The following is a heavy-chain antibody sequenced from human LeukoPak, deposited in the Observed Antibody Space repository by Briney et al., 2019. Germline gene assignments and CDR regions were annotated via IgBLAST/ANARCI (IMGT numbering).Heavy chain of an antibody. Sequence: GGSLRLSCAASGFTFSSYWMSWVRQAPGKGLEWVANIKQDGSEKYYVDSVKGRFTISRDNAKNSLYLQMNSLRAEDTAVYYCARDKGGVDKTLLFDYWGQGTLVTVSS. D-gene: IGHD5-12*01. V-gene: IGHV3-7*01. J-gene: IGHJ4*02. CDR3: ARDKGGVDKTLLFDY. CDR1: GFTFSSYW. CDR2: IKQDGSEK.